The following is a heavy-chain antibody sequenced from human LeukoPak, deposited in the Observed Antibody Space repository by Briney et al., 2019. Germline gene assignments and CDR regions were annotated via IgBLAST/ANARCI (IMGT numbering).Heavy chain of an antibody. CDR1: GFTVSSNY. V-gene: IGHV3-23*01. CDR3: AKDRVAYDILTGHDY. D-gene: IGHD3-9*01. Sequence: HSGGSLRLSCAASGFTVSSNYMSWVRQAPGKGLAWVSAISGSGGSTYYADSVKGRFTISRDNSKNTLYLQMNSLRAEDTAVYYCAKDRVAYDILTGHDYWGQGTLVTVSS. CDR2: ISGSGGST. J-gene: IGHJ4*02.